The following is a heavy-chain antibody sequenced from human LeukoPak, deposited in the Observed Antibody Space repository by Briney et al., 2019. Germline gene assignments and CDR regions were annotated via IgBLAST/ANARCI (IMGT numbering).Heavy chain of an antibody. V-gene: IGHV3-23*01. CDR2: INAYGGNT. D-gene: IGHD2/OR15-2a*01. CDR3: ARILSGFGSDY. J-gene: IGHJ4*02. Sequence: GGSLRLSCAASGFTFNTYAMTWFRQPPGRGLEWVSSINAYGGNTYYVDSVKGRFTISRDNSKNTLYLQMHSLRVEDTAVYYCARILSGFGSDYWGQGTLVTVSS. CDR1: GFTFNTYA.